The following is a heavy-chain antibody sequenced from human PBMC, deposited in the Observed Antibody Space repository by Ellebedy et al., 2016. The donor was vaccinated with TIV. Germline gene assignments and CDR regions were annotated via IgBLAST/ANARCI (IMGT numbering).Heavy chain of an antibody. CDR2: IWYDGSNK. CDR3: AHNFFYGGYDY. CDR1: GFTFSSYG. V-gene: IGHV3-33*03. D-gene: IGHD4-23*01. J-gene: IGHJ4*02. Sequence: GESLKISXAASGFTFSSYGMHWVRQAPGKGLEWVAVIWYDGSNKYYADSVKGRFTISRDNAKNSLYLQMNSLRDEDTAVYYCAHNFFYGGYDYWGQGTLVTVSS.